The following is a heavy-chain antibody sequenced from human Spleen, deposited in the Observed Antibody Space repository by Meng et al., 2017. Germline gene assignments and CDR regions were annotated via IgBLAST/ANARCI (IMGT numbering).Heavy chain of an antibody. D-gene: IGHD3-10*01. V-gene: IGHV1-18*01. CDR3: VQGTPGRSYCDY. J-gene: IGHJ4*02. CDR1: TYAFGTYG. CDR2: FVTYRDT. Sequence: QPHPLPSGCEVKKPGASVRLSCKASTYAFGTYGISWVRRAPGQGLEWMGWFVTYRDTYPAPKFQHRVTLTTDTLTNTVFMELRSLTPEDTAVYYCVQGTPGRSYCDYWGQGTLVTVSS.